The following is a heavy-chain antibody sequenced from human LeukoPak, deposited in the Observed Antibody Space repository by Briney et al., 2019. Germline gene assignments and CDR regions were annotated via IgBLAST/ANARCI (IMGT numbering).Heavy chain of an antibody. CDR2: ISAYNGNT. CDR3: ASVDMVRGVIIFDP. CDR1: GHTFTSYG. V-gene: IGHV1-18*01. Sequence: ASVKVSCKASGHTFTSYGISWVRQAPGQGLEWMGWISAYNGNTNYAQKLQGRVTMTTDTSTSTAYMELRSLRSDDTAVYYCASVDMVRGVIIFDPWGQGTLVTVSS. D-gene: IGHD3-10*01. J-gene: IGHJ5*02.